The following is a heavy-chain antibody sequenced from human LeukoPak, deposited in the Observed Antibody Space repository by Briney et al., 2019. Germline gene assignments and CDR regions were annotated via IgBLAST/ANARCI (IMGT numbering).Heavy chain of an antibody. J-gene: IGHJ4*02. CDR3: ARAAGDLSYDILTGYYLPPFDY. Sequence: GESLKISCKGSGYSFTSYWIGWVRQMPGKGLEWMGIIYPGDSDTRDSPSFQGQVTISADKSISTAYLQWSSLKASDTAMYYCARAAGDLSYDILTGYYLPPFDYWGQGTLVTVSS. V-gene: IGHV5-51*01. D-gene: IGHD3-9*01. CDR2: IYPGDSDT. CDR1: GYSFTSYW.